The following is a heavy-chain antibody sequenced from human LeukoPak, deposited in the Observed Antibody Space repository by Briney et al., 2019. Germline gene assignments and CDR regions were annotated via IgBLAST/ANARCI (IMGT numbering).Heavy chain of an antibody. CDR1: GFTFSSYG. J-gene: IGHJ4*02. CDR3: ASIGAVRGNAPGRYRDFDY. Sequence: GRSLRLSCAASGFTFSSYGMHWVRQAPGKGLEWVAVIWYDGSNKYYADSVKGRFTISRDNSKNTLYLQMNSLRAEDTAVYYCASIGAVRGNAPGRYRDFDYWGQGTLVTVSS. CDR2: IWYDGSNK. V-gene: IGHV3-33*01. D-gene: IGHD5-18*01.